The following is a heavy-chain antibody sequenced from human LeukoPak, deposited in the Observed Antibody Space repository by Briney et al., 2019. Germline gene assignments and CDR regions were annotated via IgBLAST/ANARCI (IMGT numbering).Heavy chain of an antibody. CDR3: AKGGLYGGTGRQKDY. CDR1: GFTFDDYA. CDR2: ITWNSGTL. D-gene: IGHD4-23*01. V-gene: IGHV3-9*01. J-gene: IGHJ4*02. Sequence: GGSLRLSCAASGFTFDDYAMHWVRQAPGKGLEWVSIITWNSGTLGYADSVKGRFTISRDNAKNSLYLQMNSLRPEDTALYFCAKGGLYGGTGRQKDYWGQGTLVTVSS.